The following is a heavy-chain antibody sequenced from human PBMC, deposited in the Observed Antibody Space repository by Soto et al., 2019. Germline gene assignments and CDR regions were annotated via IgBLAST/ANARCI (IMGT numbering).Heavy chain of an antibody. Sequence: APVKVACKASGYNFTAYAIYWVRQATRQRQEWLGWINGGNDKTGYSQRFQGRLSITKKTFATTAFMELSNLKSEDTAVYYCAGAGDFHTNRFPRPSDYWGQGTLGTVAS. V-gene: IGHV1-3*01. D-gene: IGHD2-21*02. CDR3: AGAGDFHTNRFPRPSDY. CDR1: GYNFTAYA. J-gene: IGHJ4*02. CDR2: INGGNDKT.